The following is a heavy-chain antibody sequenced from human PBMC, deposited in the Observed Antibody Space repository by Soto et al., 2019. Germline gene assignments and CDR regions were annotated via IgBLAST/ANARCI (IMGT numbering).Heavy chain of an antibody. Sequence: EVYLVESGGGVVRPGGSLRLSCAASGFGFDEYGMSWVRQGPGKGLEWVSGVNRHGDSTGYADSVKGRFTISRDNANNSLYLQMNGLRAEDTAFYYCARDHRWGYEYVDYGDSWGQGTLVTVSS. CDR1: GFGFDEYG. D-gene: IGHD4-17*01. J-gene: IGHJ4*02. CDR2: VNRHGDST. V-gene: IGHV3-20*04. CDR3: ARDHRWGYEYVDYGDS.